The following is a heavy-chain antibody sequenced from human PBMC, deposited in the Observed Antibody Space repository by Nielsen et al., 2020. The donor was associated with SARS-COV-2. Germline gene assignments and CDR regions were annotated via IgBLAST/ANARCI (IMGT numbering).Heavy chain of an antibody. Sequence: SETLSLTCAVSGGSISSSNWWSWVRQPPGKGLEWIGEIYHSGSTNYNPSLKSRVIISVDTSKNQFSLKLSSVTAADTAVYYCASGPVGAVAGYACDIWGQGTMVTVSS. CDR3: ASGPVGAVAGYACDI. CDR1: GGSISSSNW. CDR2: IYHSGST. D-gene: IGHD6-19*01. V-gene: IGHV4-4*02. J-gene: IGHJ3*02.